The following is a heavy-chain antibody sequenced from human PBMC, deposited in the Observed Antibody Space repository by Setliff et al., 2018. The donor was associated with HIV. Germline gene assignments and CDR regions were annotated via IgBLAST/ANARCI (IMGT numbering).Heavy chain of an antibody. Sequence: GESLKISCAASEFIDRSNYMSWVRQAPGKGLEWVSVIYSGDATYYADSVKGRFTISRDNAKNSLYLQMNSLRDEDTAVYYCASGGWSTYYYYGMDVWGQGTTVTVSS. D-gene: IGHD6-19*01. J-gene: IGHJ6*02. CDR2: IYSGDAT. CDR1: EFIDRSNY. CDR3: ASGGWSTYYYYGMDV. V-gene: IGHV3-53*01.